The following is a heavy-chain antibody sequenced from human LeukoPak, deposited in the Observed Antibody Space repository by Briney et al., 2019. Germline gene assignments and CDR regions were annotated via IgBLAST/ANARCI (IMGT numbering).Heavy chain of an antibody. V-gene: IGHV4-59*01. Sequence: SETLSLTCTVSGGSISSYYWSWIRQPPGKGLEWIGYIYYSGSTNYNPSLKSRGTISVDTSKNQFSLKLSSVTAADTAVYYCARVVVPQYYYYGMDVWGQGTTVTVSS. J-gene: IGHJ6*02. D-gene: IGHD2-21*01. CDR1: GGSISSYY. CDR2: IYYSGST. CDR3: ARVVVPQYYYYGMDV.